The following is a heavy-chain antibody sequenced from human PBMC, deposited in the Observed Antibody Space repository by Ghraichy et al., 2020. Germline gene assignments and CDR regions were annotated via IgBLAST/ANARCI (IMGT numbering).Heavy chain of an antibody. CDR3: AAGYSGGLYGIDY. V-gene: IGHV3-48*02. CDR2: ITGSSSAI. D-gene: IGHD6-19*01. CDR1: GFTFSLYS. J-gene: IGHJ4*02. Sequence: LSLTCAASGFTFSLYSVNWVRQAPGQGLEWVSYITGSSSAIYYADSVQGRFTISRDNAKNSLYLQMNSLRDEDTAVYYCAAGYSGGLYGIDYWGQGTLVTVST.